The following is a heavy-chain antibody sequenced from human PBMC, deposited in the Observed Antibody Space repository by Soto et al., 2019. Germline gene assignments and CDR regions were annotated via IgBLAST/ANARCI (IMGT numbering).Heavy chain of an antibody. CDR3: ARAKLYGSGSYYKLGPAFDI. CDR2: INPSGGST. CDR1: GYTFTGYY. D-gene: IGHD3-10*01. Sequence: ASVKVSCKASGYTFTGYYMHWVRQAPGQGLEWMGIINPSGGSTSYAQKFQGRVTMTRDTSTSTVYMELSSLRSEDTAVYYCARAKLYGSGSYYKLGPAFDIWGQGTMVTVSS. V-gene: IGHV1-46*03. J-gene: IGHJ3*02.